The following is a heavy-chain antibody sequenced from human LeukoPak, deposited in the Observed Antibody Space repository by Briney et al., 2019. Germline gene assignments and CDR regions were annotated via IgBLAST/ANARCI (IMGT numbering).Heavy chain of an antibody. CDR1: GFTFSSYA. V-gene: IGHV3-30-3*01. D-gene: IGHD3-10*01. J-gene: IGHJ6*04. CDR3: AKGGEFYYYYGMDV. CDR2: ISYDGSNK. Sequence: PGGSLRLSCAASGFTFSSYAMHWVRQAPGKGLEWVAVISYDGSNKYYADSVKGRFTISRDNSKNTLYLQMNSLRAEDTAVYYCAKGGEFYYYYGMDVWGKGTTVTVSS.